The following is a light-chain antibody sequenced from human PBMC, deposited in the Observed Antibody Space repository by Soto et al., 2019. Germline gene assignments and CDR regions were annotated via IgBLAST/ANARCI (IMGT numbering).Light chain of an antibody. CDR3: QQYKSWPPIT. Sequence: EIVLTQSPATLSLSPGESATLSCRASQSLNSYLAWYQQKPGQAPSLLIYGASTRATGVPDRFSGTGSGTEFTLTISSLKSEDYAVYYCQQYKSWPPITFGQGTRLEIK. CDR1: QSLNSY. CDR2: GAS. V-gene: IGKV3-15*01. J-gene: IGKJ5*01.